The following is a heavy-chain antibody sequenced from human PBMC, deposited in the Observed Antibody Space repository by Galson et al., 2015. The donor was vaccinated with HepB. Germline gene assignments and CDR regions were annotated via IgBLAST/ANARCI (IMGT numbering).Heavy chain of an antibody. CDR2: ISYDGSNK. Sequence: SLRLSCAASGYTFSSYAMHWVRQAPGKGLEWVAVISYDGSNKYYADSVKGRFTISRDNSKNTLYLQMNSLRAEDSAVYYCAKDQVVVVGATGYYFDYWGQGILVTVSS. CDR3: AKDQVVVVGATGYYFDY. CDR1: GYTFSSYA. D-gene: IGHD2-15*01. V-gene: IGHV3-30*04. J-gene: IGHJ4*02.